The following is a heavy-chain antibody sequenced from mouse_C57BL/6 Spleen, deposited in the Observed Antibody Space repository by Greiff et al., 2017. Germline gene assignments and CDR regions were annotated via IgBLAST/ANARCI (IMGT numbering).Heavy chain of an antibody. CDR3: ARDYGSSFSYAMDY. CDR1: GYTFTSYW. CDR2: IDPSDSYT. J-gene: IGHJ4*01. D-gene: IGHD1-1*01. Sequence: VQLQQSGAELVMPGASVKLSCKASGYTFTSYWMHWVKQRPGQGLEWIGEIDPSDSYTNYNQKFKGKSTLTVDKSSSTAYMQLSSLTSEDSAVYYCARDYGSSFSYAMDYWGQGTSVTVSS. V-gene: IGHV1-69*01.